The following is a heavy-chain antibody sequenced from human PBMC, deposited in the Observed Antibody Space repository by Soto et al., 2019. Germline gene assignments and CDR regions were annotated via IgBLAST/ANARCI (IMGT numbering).Heavy chain of an antibody. CDR2: IYYSGST. D-gene: IGHD3-10*01. Sequence: SETLSLTCTVPGGSIRSGGYYWSWIRQHPGKGLEWIGYIYYSGSTYYNPSLKSRVTISVDTSKNQFSLKLSSVTAADTAVYYCATRSGGSGSYYNRAGNYYYYGMDVWGQGTTVTVSS. V-gene: IGHV4-31*03. CDR1: GGSIRSGGYY. CDR3: ATRSGGSGSYYNRAGNYYYYGMDV. J-gene: IGHJ6*02.